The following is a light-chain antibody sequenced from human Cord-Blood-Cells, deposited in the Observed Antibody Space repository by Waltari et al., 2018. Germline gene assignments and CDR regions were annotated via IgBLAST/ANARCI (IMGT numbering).Light chain of an antibody. CDR2: DVS. Sequence: QSALTQPRSVSGSPGQSVTISCTGTSSDVGGYNYVPWYQQHPGKAPKLMIYDVSKRPSVVSNRLSGSKSDNTASQTISGLQAEDDADYYCSSYTSSSTYVFGTGTKVTVL. CDR1: SSDVGGYNY. J-gene: IGLJ1*01. CDR3: SSYTSSSTYV. V-gene: IGLV2-14*01.